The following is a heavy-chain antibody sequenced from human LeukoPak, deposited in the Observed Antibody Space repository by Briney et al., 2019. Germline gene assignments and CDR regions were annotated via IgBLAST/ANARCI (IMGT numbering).Heavy chain of an antibody. D-gene: IGHD5-18*01. J-gene: IGHJ4*02. V-gene: IGHV3-15*01. CDR2: VKTKTDGGTT. CDR3: TTGTWIQLWLADY. CDR1: GFTFSNVC. Sequence: GGSLRLSCAASGFTFSNVCMSWVRQAPGKGLEWVGHVKTKTDGGTTDYAAPVKGRFTISRDDSKNTLYLQMNSLKTEDTAVYYCTTGTWIQLWLADYWGQGTLVTVSS.